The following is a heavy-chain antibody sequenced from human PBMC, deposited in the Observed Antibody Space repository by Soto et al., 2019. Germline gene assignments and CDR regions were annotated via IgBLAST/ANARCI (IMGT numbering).Heavy chain of an antibody. CDR3: ARIVGGVTIDY. CDR2: ISYTGDT. V-gene: IGHV4-61*08. CDR1: GDYVSSEGYF. Sequence: QVQLRESGPGLLKPSETLSLTCTVAGDYVSSEGYFWTWVRQPPGKGLEWIAYISYTGDTNYNPSLKSRVTISVDTSRNQFSLKVRSVSAADTAMYFCARIVGGVTIDYWGQGTLVTVSS. D-gene: IGHD3-16*01. J-gene: IGHJ4*02.